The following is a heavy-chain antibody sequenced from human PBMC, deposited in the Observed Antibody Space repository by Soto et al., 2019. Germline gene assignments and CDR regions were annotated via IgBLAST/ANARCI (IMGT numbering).Heavy chain of an antibody. V-gene: IGHV4-59*01. Sequence: SETLSLTCTVSGGSISSYYWSWIRQPPGKGLEWIGYIYYSGSTNYNPSLKSRVTISVDTSKNQFSLKLSSVTAADTAVYYCARVGDSCFEIWGQGTMVTVSS. CDR1: GGSISSYY. CDR2: IYYSGST. D-gene: IGHD4-17*01. J-gene: IGHJ3*02. CDR3: ARVGDSCFEI.